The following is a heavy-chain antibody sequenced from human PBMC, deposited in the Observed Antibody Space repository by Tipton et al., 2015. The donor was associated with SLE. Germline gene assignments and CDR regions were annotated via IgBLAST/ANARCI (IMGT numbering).Heavy chain of an antibody. J-gene: IGHJ3*01. CDR1: GGAFNAYD. CDR3: AKSPDAFDV. Sequence: TLSLTCDFYGGAFNAYDYHWIRQPPGKGREWIGKINSFGSTNYSPSLKSRVTMSVDTSKNQFSLRLTSVTAADTAVYYCAKSPDAFDVWGQGTMVTVSS. V-gene: IGHV4-34*01. CDR2: INSFGST.